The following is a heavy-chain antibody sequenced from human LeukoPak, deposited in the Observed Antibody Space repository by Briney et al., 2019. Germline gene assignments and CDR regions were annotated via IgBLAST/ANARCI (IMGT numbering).Heavy chain of an antibody. CDR3: ARGSWFDY. V-gene: IGHV4-59*01. Sequence: SATLSLTGTVSDGSICNYHWNWVRQPPGKGLEWTGYIYYSGSTNYNPSLRSRVTISVDTSKNQFSLKLSSVTAADTAVYYCARGSWFDYWGQGTLVTVSS. D-gene: IGHD3-10*01. CDR1: DGSICNYH. J-gene: IGHJ4*02. CDR2: IYYSGST.